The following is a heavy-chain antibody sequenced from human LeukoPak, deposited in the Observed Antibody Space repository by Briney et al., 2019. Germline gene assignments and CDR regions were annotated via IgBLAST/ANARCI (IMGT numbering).Heavy chain of an antibody. CDR2: IYTSGST. Sequence: PSETLSLTCTVSGDSISRGSYYWSWIRQPAGKGLEWIGRIYTSGSTNYNPSLKSRVTISVDTSKNQFSLKLSPVTAADTAVYYCARGSGGWELLDYWGQGTLVTVSP. V-gene: IGHV4-61*02. J-gene: IGHJ4*02. D-gene: IGHD1-26*01. CDR3: ARGSGGWELLDY. CDR1: GDSISRGSYY.